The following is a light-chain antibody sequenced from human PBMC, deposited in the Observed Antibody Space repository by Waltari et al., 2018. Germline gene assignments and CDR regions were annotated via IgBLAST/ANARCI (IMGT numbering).Light chain of an antibody. CDR2: RAS. CDR3: QQYFTFPWT. CDR1: QSVSTW. Sequence: DIQMTQSPSTLSASVGERVTITCRASQSVSTWWAWYQQKPGKAPTLLVYRASSYQNGVPSRFSASGSGAEFTLSINGLQPDDFATYYCQQYFTFPWTFGRGTKVEI. J-gene: IGKJ1*01. V-gene: IGKV1-5*03.